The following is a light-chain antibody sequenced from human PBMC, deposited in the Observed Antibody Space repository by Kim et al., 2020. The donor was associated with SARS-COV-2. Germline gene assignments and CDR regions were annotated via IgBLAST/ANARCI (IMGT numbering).Light chain of an antibody. CDR2: DAS. CDR3: QQRRNWPRT. Sequence: EIVLTQSPATLSLSPGERATLSCRASQSVSSYLAWYQQKPGQAPRLLIYDASNRATGIPARFSGSGSGTDFTLTISSLEPEDFAVYYCQQRRNWPRTFGQGTKLEI. J-gene: IGKJ2*01. V-gene: IGKV3-11*01. CDR1: QSVSSY.